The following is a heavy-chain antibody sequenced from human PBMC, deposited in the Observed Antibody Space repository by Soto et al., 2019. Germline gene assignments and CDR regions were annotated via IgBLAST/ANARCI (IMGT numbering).Heavy chain of an antibody. Sequence: GGSLRLSCTASGFTFGDYAMSWFRQAPGKGLEWVGFIRSKAYGGTTEYDASVKGRFTISRDDSKSIAYLQMNSLKTEDTAVYYCSRGYSYGYPRGYYYGMDVWGQGTTVTVSS. CDR1: GFTFGDYA. J-gene: IGHJ6*02. CDR3: SRGYSYGYPRGYYYGMDV. CDR2: IRSKAYGGTT. D-gene: IGHD5-18*01. V-gene: IGHV3-49*03.